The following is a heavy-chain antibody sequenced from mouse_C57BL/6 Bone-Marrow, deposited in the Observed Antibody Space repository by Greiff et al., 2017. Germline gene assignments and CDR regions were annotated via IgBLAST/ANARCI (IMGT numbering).Heavy chain of an antibody. CDR2: FHPYNDDT. CDR3: ARGGNCGGYYFDY. Sequence: VQLQQSGAELVKPGASVKMSCKASGYTFTTYPLEWMKQNHGKSLEWIGNFHPYNDDTKYNEKFKGKATLTVEKSSSTVYLELSRLTSDDSDVYECARGGNCGGYYFDYWGQGTTLTVSA. V-gene: IGHV1-47*01. CDR1: GYTFTTYP. J-gene: IGHJ2*01. D-gene: IGHD1-1*02.